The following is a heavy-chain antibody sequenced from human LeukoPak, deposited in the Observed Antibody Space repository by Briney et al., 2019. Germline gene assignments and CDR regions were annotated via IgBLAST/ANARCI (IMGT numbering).Heavy chain of an antibody. CDR1: GDSVSSNNGA. CDR3: ARDVGTTGWHTFDY. V-gene: IGHV6-1*01. Sequence: SQTLSLTCAISGDSVSSNNGAWNWIRQSPSRGLEWLARTYYRSKWYNDYARSLISRITISTDTSKNQFSLQLDSVTPEDTAVYYCARDVGTTGWHTFDYWGQGTLVTVSS. J-gene: IGHJ4*02. CDR2: TYYRSKWYN. D-gene: IGHD3-9*01.